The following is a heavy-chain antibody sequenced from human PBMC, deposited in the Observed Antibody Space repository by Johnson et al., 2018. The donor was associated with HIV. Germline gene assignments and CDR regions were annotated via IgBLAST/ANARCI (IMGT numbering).Heavy chain of an antibody. V-gene: IGHV3-66*02. J-gene: IGHJ3*02. Sequence: VQLVESGGGLVQPGGSLRLSCAASGFTFSSYAMSWVRQAPGKGLEWVSVIYSGGSTYYADSVKGRFTISRDNSKNTLYLQMNSLRAEDTALYYCAKVDEYYGGAFDIWGQGTMVTVSS. CDR3: AKVDEYYGGAFDI. CDR2: IYSGGST. CDR1: GFTFSSYA. D-gene: IGHD2/OR15-2a*01.